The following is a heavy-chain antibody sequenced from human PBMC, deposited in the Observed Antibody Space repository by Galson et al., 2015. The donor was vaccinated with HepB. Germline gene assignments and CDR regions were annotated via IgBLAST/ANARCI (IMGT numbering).Heavy chain of an antibody. CDR2: ININTGNP. V-gene: IGHV7-4-1*02. J-gene: IGHJ4*02. CDR3: ARFPAYYFDF. Sequence: SVKVSCKASGYTFTTYALNWVRQAPGQGLEWMGWININTGNPTYAQGFTGRFVFSLDTSVSTAYLQISSLKAEDPAVYYCARFPAYYFDFWGQGTLVTVSS. CDR1: GYTFTTYA.